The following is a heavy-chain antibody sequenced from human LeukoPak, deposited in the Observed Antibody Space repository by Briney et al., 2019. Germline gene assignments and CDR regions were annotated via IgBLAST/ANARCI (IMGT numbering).Heavy chain of an antibody. CDR1: RLTVSSSY. D-gene: IGHD2/OR15-2a*01. V-gene: IGHV3-53*01. Sequence: GGSLTLSCAASRLTVSSSYMIWLRQARGKGLEWFSIIYIDGSTYYADSMKGRFTISRDNAKNTLYLQVNSLGAEDTAMYYCARNILFAFDIWGQGTMVTVSS. CDR3: ARNILFAFDI. J-gene: IGHJ3*02. CDR2: IYIDGST.